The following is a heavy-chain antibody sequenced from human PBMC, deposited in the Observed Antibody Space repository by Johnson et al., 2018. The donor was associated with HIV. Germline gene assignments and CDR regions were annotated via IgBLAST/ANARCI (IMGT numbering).Heavy chain of an antibody. D-gene: IGHD3-10*01. CDR2: ISWNSGSI. CDR1: GFTFSSYA. Sequence: VQLVESGGGVVQPGRSLRLSCAASGFTFSSYAMHWVRQAPGKGLEWVSGISWNSGSIGYADSVKGRFTISRDNAKNSLYLQMNSLRAEDTAVYYCTRPDYYGSGTADVFDIWGQGTMVTVSS. V-gene: IGHV3-9*01. CDR3: TRPDYYGSGTADVFDI. J-gene: IGHJ3*02.